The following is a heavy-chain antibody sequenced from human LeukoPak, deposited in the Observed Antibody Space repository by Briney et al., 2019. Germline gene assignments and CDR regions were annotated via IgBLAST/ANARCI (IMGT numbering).Heavy chain of an antibody. Sequence: SETLSLTCTVSGGSISSYYWSWIRQPPGKGLEWIGYIYYSGSTNYNPSLKSRVTISVDTSNNQFSLRLGSVAAADTAVYHCARHCCSGPAKRVFDIWGQGTMVTVSS. V-gene: IGHV4-59*08. CDR1: GGSISSYY. CDR2: IYYSGST. CDR3: ARHCCSGPAKRVFDI. D-gene: IGHD2-15*01. J-gene: IGHJ3*02.